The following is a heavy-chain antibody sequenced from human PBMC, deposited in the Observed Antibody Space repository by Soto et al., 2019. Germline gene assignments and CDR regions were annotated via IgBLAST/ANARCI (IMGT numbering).Heavy chain of an antibody. CDR1: GFTFSSYA. Sequence: GGSLRLSCAASGFTFSSYAMHWVRQAPGKGLEWVAVISYDGSNKYYADSVKGRFTISRDNSKNTLYLQMNSLSAEDTAVYYCARVGGGPRYSSSTGYYFDYWGQGTLVTVSS. CDR3: ARVGGGPRYSSSTGYYFDY. D-gene: IGHD6-6*01. CDR2: ISYDGSNK. J-gene: IGHJ4*02. V-gene: IGHV3-30-3*01.